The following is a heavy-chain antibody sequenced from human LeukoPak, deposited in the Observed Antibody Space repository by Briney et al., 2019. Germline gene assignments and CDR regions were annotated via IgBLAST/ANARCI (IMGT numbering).Heavy chain of an antibody. V-gene: IGHV3-30*02. CDR2: IRYDGSRK. CDR1: GFIFSSYG. Sequence: GGSLRLSCAASGFIFSSYGMHWVRQAPDKGLEWVAFIRYDGSRKYYADSVKGRFTISRDNSKNTLYLQMNSLRAEGTAVYYCAKGSKGLLFTRDYYMDVWGKGTTVTISS. J-gene: IGHJ6*03. CDR3: AKGSKGLLFTRDYYMDV. D-gene: IGHD3-3*01.